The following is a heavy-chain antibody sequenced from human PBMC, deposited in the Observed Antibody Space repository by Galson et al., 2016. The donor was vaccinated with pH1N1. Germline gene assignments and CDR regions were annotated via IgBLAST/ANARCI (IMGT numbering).Heavy chain of an antibody. CDR3: ARSRTIWSGYYDAPHLDY. CDR1: GGSISSYY. Sequence: ETLSLTCTVSGGSISSYYWNWIRQPAGKGLEWIGRIYTTGSTNYNPSLKSRVTMSIDMYKNQFSLKLSSVTAADTAVYYCARSRTIWSGYYDAPHLDYWGQGTLVTVSS. CDR2: IYTTGST. V-gene: IGHV4-4*07. D-gene: IGHD3-3*01. J-gene: IGHJ4*02.